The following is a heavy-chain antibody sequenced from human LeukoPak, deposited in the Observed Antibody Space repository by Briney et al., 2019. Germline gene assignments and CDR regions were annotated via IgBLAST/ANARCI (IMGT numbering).Heavy chain of an antibody. J-gene: IGHJ3*02. V-gene: IGHV3-48*03. CDR3: ARGSGYSRGWYLAFDI. Sequence: GGALRVSCAASGFTFSSYEMNWVRQAPGEGVEWVSYTCSSGSAIYYADSLKGPFTISRDNAKNSLYLQMNSLRDADTALCFSARGSGYSRGWYLAFDIWGQGTMVTVSS. CDR2: TCSSGSAI. CDR1: GFTFSSYE. D-gene: IGHD6-19*01.